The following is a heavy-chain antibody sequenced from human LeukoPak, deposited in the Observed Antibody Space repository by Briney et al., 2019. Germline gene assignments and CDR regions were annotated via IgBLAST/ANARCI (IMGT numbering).Heavy chain of an antibody. CDR2: IYHSGRT. CDR1: GYSISSGYY. CDR3: ARGGSSWADAFDI. V-gene: IGHV4-38-2*02. D-gene: IGHD6-13*01. Sequence: SETLSLTCTVSGYSISSGYYWGWIRQPPGKGLEWIGSIYHSGRTFYNPSLKSRVTISVDTSKNQFSLKLTSVTAADTAVYYCARGGSSWADAFDIWGQGTMVTVSS. J-gene: IGHJ3*02.